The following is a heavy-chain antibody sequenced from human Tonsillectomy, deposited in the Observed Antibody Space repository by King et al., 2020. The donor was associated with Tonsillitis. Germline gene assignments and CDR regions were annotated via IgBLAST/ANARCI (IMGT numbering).Heavy chain of an antibody. J-gene: IGHJ6*02. CDR2: ISGGAFSA. CDR1: GFTFSTYA. D-gene: IGHD6-19*01. CDR3: AKGTPGYSGGETVDYYYYYAMDV. Sequence: VQLVESGGGLVRPGGSLRLSCATSGFTFSTYAMNWVRQVPGKGLEWVSAISGGAFSAYYTDSVKGRFIISRDNAKSTLYLQLNNLRAEDTAIYYCAKGTPGYSGGETVDYYYYYAMDVWGQGTTVTVSS. V-gene: IGHV3-23*04.